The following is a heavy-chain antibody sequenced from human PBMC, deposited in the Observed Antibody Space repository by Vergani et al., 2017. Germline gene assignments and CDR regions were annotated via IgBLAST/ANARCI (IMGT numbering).Heavy chain of an antibody. Sequence: EVQLLESGGGLVQPGGSLRLTCAASEFTFSNYAMNWVRQAPGKGLEWVSGISGSGVSAYYTDSVKGRFTISRDNSKNMLFLQMNNLRTEDTAVYYCARGRNVVVPAPFDYWGQGTLVTVSS. CDR2: ISGSGVSA. J-gene: IGHJ4*02. CDR3: ARGRNVVVPAPFDY. CDR1: EFTFSNYA. D-gene: IGHD2-2*01. V-gene: IGHV3-23*01.